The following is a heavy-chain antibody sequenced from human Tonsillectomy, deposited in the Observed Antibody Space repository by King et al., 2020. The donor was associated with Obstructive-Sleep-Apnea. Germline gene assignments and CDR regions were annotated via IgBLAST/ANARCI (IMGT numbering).Heavy chain of an antibody. CDR2: IYPSDSYT. J-gene: IGHJ4*02. V-gene: IGHV5-10-1*01. D-gene: IGHD3-22*01. CDR3: ARLRYDSNGYYYGDY. Sequence: VQLVESGAEVKKPGESLRISCKGSGYSFTNYWITWVRQMPGKGLEWMGRIYPSDSYTNYSPSFQGHVTISADKSISTAYLQWSSLKASDTAMYYCARLRYDSNGYYYGDYWGQGTLVTVSS. CDR1: GYSFTNYW.